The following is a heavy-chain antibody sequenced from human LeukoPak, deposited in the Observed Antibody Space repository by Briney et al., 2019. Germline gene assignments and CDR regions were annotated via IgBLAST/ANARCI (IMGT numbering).Heavy chain of an antibody. Sequence: ASVKVSCKASGYTFTSYGISWVRQAPGQGLEWMGWISAYNGNTNYAQKLQGRVTMTTDTSTSTAYMELRSLRSDDTAVYYCARVTSYYYDNSGYYGNWFDPWGQGTLVTVSS. CDR1: GYTFTSYG. D-gene: IGHD3-22*01. J-gene: IGHJ5*02. CDR2: ISAYNGNT. CDR3: ARVTSYYYDNSGYYGNWFDP. V-gene: IGHV1-18*01.